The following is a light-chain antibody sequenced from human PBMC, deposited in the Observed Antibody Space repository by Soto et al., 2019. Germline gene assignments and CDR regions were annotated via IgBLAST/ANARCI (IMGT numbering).Light chain of an antibody. J-gene: IGKJ1*01. CDR3: QQYDSSPPT. CDR1: QSVNSNY. Sequence: EIVLTQSPGTLSLSPGERATLSCRASQSVNSNYLAWYQRKPGQAPWLLIYGASNRATDIPYRFSASGSGTDFTLTITRLEPEDFAVYYCQQYDSSPPTFGQGTKVEIK. CDR2: GAS. V-gene: IGKV3-20*01.